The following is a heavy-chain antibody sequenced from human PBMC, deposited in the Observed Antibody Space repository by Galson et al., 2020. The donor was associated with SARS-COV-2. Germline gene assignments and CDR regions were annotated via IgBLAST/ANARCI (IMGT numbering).Heavy chain of an antibody. Sequence: GGSLRLSCAASGFTFSNYAMSWVRQAPGKGLEWVSIFSVSGGSTYYADSMKGRFTFSRDKFRNTLYLQMNSLRAEDTAVYYCAKPPPFSDYSLPYVDYWGQGALVTVSS. V-gene: IGHV3-23*01. CDR2: FSVSGGST. CDR1: GFTFSNYA. D-gene: IGHD3-16*01. CDR3: AKPPPFSDYSLPYVDY. J-gene: IGHJ4*02.